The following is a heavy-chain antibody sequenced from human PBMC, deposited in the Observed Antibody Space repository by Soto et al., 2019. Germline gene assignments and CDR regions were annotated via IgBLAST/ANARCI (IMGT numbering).Heavy chain of an antibody. D-gene: IGHD3-16*01. CDR2: ISAYSGKT. Sequence: QVPLVQSGGEVKKPGASVKVSCKTSGYTFTTYGISWVRQAPGQGLEWVGWISAYSGKTHYAQKFQDKVTMTTDTSTNTAYLELRSLRSDDTAVYYCARDPYLGDHQYWGQGTLVTVSS. CDR3: ARDPYLGDHQY. V-gene: IGHV1-18*01. CDR1: GYTFTTYG. J-gene: IGHJ4*02.